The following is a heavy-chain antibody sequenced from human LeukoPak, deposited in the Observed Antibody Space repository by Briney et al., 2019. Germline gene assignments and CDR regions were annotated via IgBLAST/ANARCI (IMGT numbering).Heavy chain of an antibody. CDR2: ISSGGDRT. CDR3: TREAIATGYAYD. D-gene: IGHD3-16*01. CDR1: GFSFSSYA. J-gene: IGHJ4*02. V-gene: IGHV3-23*01. Sequence: GGSLRLSCAATGFSFSSYALSWVRQAPGKGLEWVSAISSGGDRTYYAGSVTGRFTISRDNSKNMLFLQMSSLRAEDAAMYYCTREAIATGYAYDWGQGTLVTVFS.